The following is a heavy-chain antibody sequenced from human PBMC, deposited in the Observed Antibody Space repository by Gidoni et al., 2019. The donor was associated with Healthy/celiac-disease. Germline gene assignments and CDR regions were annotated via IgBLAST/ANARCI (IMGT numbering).Heavy chain of an antibody. V-gene: IGHV1-69*01. J-gene: IGHJ4*02. D-gene: IGHD2-15*01. CDR3: ARERKEGYCSGGSCYSGDY. CDR2: IIPIFGTA. Sequence: PGSSVKVSCKASGGTFSSYAISWVRQAPGQGLEWMGGIIPIFGTANYAQKFQGRVTITADESTSTAYMELSSLRSEDTAVYYCARERKEGYCSGGSCYSGDYWGQGTLVTVSS. CDR1: GGTFSSYA.